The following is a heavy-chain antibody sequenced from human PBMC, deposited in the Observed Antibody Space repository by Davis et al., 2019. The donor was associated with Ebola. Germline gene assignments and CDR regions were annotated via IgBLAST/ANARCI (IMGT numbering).Heavy chain of an antibody. D-gene: IGHD6-6*01. J-gene: IGHJ6*02. CDR3: ARLEAARGRYYYYYYGMDV. V-gene: IGHV4-61*01. Sequence: MPSETLSLTCTVSGGSVSSGSYYWSWIRQPPGKGLEWIGYIYYSGSTNYNPSLKSRVTISVDTSKNQFSLKLSSVTAADTAVYYCARLEAARGRYYYYYYGMDVWGQGTTVTVSS. CDR1: GGSVSSGSYY. CDR2: IYYSGST.